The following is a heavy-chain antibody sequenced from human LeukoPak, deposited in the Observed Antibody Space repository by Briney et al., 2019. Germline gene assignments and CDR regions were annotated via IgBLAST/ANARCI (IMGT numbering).Heavy chain of an antibody. V-gene: IGHV1-18*01. CDR3: ARGSSGWLARDY. Sequence: ASVKLSCKASGYTFTSYGIGCVRQAPGEGGEWMGWINSYNGNTKYAQKLQGRVTMTTETSTSTAYRELRSLRSDDTAVYYWARGSSGWLARDYWGQGTLVTVSS. J-gene: IGHJ4*02. D-gene: IGHD6-19*01. CDR2: INSYNGNT. CDR1: GYTFTSYG.